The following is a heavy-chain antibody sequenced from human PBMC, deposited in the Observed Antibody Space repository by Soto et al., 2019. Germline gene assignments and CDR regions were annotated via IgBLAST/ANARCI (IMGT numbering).Heavy chain of an antibody. CDR3: ARVSLYCSSTSCYPPKHYAMDV. Sequence: SVKVSCKASGGTFSNHAISWVRQAPGQGLEWVGGIIPMFPTADYAQRFQGRVTITRDTSASTAYMELSSLRSEDTAVYYCARVSLYCSSTSCYPPKHYAMDVWGQGTTVTVSS. V-gene: IGHV1-69*05. CDR2: IIPMFPTA. J-gene: IGHJ6*02. D-gene: IGHD2-2*01. CDR1: GGTFSNHA.